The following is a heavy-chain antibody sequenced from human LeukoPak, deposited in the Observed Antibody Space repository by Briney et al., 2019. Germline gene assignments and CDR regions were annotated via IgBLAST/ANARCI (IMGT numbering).Heavy chain of an antibody. Sequence: PGGSLRLSCAASGFTFSDYGMHWVRQAPGKGLEWVAVISYDGGIEYYVDSVKGRFTISRDSSKNTLYLQLNSLRPEDTAVYYCAKDSRVYTTSSPGDYFDFSGQGTLVTVSS. CDR3: AKDSRVYTTSSPGDYFDF. J-gene: IGHJ4*01. CDR2: ISYDGGIE. V-gene: IGHV3-30*18. CDR1: GFTFSDYG. D-gene: IGHD6-6*01.